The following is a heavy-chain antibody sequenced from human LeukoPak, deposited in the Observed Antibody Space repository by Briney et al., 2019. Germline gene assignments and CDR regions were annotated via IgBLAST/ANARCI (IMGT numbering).Heavy chain of an antibody. CDR3: GRDRGNPEYSSSWYRSDDYYYGMDV. Sequence: ASVKVSCKASGYAFTSYGISWVRQAPGQRLEWMGWISAYNGNTNYAHKLQARVTMTTDTSKSTAYMELRSLRSDDTADTYGGRDRGNPEYSSSWYRSDDYYYGMDVWGQGTTVSVSS. D-gene: IGHD6-13*01. CDR2: ISAYNGNT. CDR1: GYAFTSYG. J-gene: IGHJ6*02. V-gene: IGHV1-18*01.